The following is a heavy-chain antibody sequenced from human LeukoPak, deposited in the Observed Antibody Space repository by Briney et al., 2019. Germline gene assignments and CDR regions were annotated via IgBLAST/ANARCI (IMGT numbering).Heavy chain of an antibody. CDR2: IYSSGSG. CDR1: GGSTSEYY. J-gene: IGHJ3*02. CDR3: ATAGSGYSFPI. V-gene: IGHV4-59*01. D-gene: IGHD3-22*01. Sequence: SETLSLTCSVSGGSTSEYYWNWLRQPPGKGLEWMGYIYSSGSGNYTPSLESRVTMSVDTSKNQFSLKLSSVTAADTAVYYCATAGSGYSFPIWGQGTMVTVSS.